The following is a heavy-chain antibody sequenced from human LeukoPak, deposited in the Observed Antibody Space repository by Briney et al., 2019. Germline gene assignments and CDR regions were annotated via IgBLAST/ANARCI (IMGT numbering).Heavy chain of an antibody. CDR2: IYASGST. Sequence: SQTLSLTCTVSGGSISSGKEYWSWIRQPAGKGLEWIGRIYASGSTNYSPSLKSRLTISVDTSKNLFSLKLTSVTAADTAVYYCARDLDNNSRPGWFDPWGQGTLVTVSS. CDR1: GGSISSGKEY. J-gene: IGHJ5*02. V-gene: IGHV4-61*02. D-gene: IGHD1/OR15-1a*01. CDR3: ARDLDNNSRPGWFDP.